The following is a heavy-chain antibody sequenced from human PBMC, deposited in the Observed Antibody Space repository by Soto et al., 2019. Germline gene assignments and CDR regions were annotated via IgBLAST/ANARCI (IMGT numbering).Heavy chain of an antibody. J-gene: IGHJ5*02. CDR3: ATHTGVPGYSYGYNWFDH. CDR1: GGSISSSSYY. CDR2: IYYSGSA. D-gene: IGHD5-18*01. V-gene: IGHV4-39*01. Sequence: XETLSLTCTVSGGSISSSSYYWGWIRQPPGKGLEWIGSIYYSGSAYYNPSLKSRVTISVDTSKNQFSLKLSSVTAADTAVYYCATHTGVPGYSYGYNWFDHSGQGTLVTVSS.